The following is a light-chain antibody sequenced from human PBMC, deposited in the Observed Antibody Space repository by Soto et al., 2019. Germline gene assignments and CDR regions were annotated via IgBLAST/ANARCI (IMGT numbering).Light chain of an antibody. CDR2: GAS. V-gene: IGKV3-20*01. Sequence: EIVLTQSPGTLSLSPGEGATLSCRASQSVSSSFLAWYQQKPGQPPRLLIYGASSRATGIPDRFSGSGSGTYFTLTISRLEPEDFAVYYCQQYGSSPPNTFGQGTKLEIK. J-gene: IGKJ2*01. CDR1: QSVSSSF. CDR3: QQYGSSPPNT.